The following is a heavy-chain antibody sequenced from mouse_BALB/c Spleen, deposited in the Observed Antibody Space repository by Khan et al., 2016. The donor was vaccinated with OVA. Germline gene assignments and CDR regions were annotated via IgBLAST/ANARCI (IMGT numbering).Heavy chain of an antibody. CDR1: GYSITSDYA. Sequence: EVQLQESGPGLVKPSQSLSLTCTVTGYSITSDYAWNWIRQFPGNKLEWMGYISSTGSTSYNPSLKGRISITRDTSKNQFFLHLNSVTSEDTATYCCARSLYYSDSYALDYWGQGTSVSVSS. J-gene: IGHJ4*01. D-gene: IGHD2-13*01. CDR3: ARSLYYSDSYALDY. CDR2: ISSTGST. V-gene: IGHV3-2*02.